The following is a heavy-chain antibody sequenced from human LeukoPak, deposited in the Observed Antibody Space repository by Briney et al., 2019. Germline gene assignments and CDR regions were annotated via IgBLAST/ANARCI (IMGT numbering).Heavy chain of an antibody. J-gene: IGHJ4*02. CDR3: ARMGPKWPTLN. D-gene: IGHD2-8*01. Sequence: GGSLRLSCAASGFTFTSYEMNWVRQAPGKGLEWVSYISSTGTNIYYADSVKGRFTISRDNARNSVYLQMNSLRAEDTAVYYCARMGPKWPTLNWGQGTLVTVSS. V-gene: IGHV3-48*03. CDR2: ISSTGTNI. CDR1: GFTFTSYE.